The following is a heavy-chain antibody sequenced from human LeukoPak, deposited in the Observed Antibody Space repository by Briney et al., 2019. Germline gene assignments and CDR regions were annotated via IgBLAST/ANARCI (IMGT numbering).Heavy chain of an antibody. CDR3: ARVNPTSSGFYAY. CDR2: IKQDGSEK. Sequence: PGRSLRLSCAASGFTFSSYWMSWVRQAPGKGLEWVGNIKQDGSEKYYVDSVKGRFTISRDNAKNSLYLQMNSLRAEDTAVYYCARVNPTSSGFYAYWGQGTLVTVSS. J-gene: IGHJ4*02. CDR1: GFTFSSYW. V-gene: IGHV3-7*02. D-gene: IGHD3-22*01.